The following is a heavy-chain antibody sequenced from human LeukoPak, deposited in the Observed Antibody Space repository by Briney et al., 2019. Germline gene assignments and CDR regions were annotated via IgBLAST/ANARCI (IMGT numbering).Heavy chain of an antibody. Sequence: ASVKVSCKASRYTFTSYAMHWVRQAPGQRLEWMGWLNAGNGNTKYSQKFQGRVTITRDTSASTAYMELSSLRSEDTAVYYCARDTYSSGWENWFDPWGQGTLVTVSS. CDR3: ARDTYSSGWENWFDP. D-gene: IGHD6-19*01. CDR1: RYTFTSYA. J-gene: IGHJ5*02. CDR2: LNAGNGNT. V-gene: IGHV1-3*01.